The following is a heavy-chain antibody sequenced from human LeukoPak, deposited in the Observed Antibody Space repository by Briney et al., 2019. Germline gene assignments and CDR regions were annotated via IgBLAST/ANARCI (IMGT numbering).Heavy chain of an antibody. V-gene: IGHV1-2*02. J-gene: IGHJ3*02. CDR1: GYTFIGNY. CDR2: ISPGNGGT. D-gene: IGHD6-13*01. Sequence: ASVKVSCKASGYTFIGNYIHWMRQAPGRGPEWMGWISPGNGGTKYAQKFQGRVTLTRDTSISTAYMELTSLTSDDTAVYYCARDRDSTALFFSEDDAFDIWGQGTMVTVSS. CDR3: ARDRDSTALFFSEDDAFDI.